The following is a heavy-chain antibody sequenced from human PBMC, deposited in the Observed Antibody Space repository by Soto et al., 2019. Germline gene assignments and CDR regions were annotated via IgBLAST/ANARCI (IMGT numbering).Heavy chain of an antibody. CDR2: IDYSGST. V-gene: IGHV4-61*01. D-gene: IGHD3-16*02. CDR3: ARVYDFVWGSYRPFDH. J-gene: IGHJ5*02. Sequence: PSVTLSLTCTVSGGSVSSGSYYWNWVRQPPGKGLEWIGYIDYSGSTNYNPPLKSRVTKSIDTPKNQFSLKLNSVTAADTAVYYCARVYDFVWGSYRPFDHWGQGTLVTVSS. CDR1: GGSVSSGSYY.